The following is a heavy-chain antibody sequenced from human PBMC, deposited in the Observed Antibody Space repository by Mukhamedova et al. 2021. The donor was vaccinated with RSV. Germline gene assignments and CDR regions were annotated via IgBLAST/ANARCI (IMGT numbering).Heavy chain of an antibody. Sequence: VRQATGKGLEWVPAIGTAGDTYYPGSVKGRFTISRENAKNSLHLQMNSLRAGDTAVYYCSGARVDYGLDVWGQGTTVTVSS. V-gene: IGHV3-13*01. CDR2: IGTAGDT. CDR3: SGARVDYGLDV. J-gene: IGHJ6*02. D-gene: IGHD3-10*01.